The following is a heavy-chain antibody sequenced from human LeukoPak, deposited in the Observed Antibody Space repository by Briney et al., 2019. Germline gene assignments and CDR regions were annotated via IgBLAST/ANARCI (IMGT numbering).Heavy chain of an antibody. CDR3: ARVRSGWYFDY. J-gene: IGHJ4*02. Sequence: PSETLSLTCTVSGGSISSYYWSWIRQPPGEGLEWIGSVYYSGTTQYNPSLKSRVTISVDTSKNQFSLKLNSVTAADSAVYYCARVRSGWYFDYWAQGTLVTVSS. CDR1: GGSISSYY. D-gene: IGHD6-19*01. V-gene: IGHV4-39*07. CDR2: VYYSGTT.